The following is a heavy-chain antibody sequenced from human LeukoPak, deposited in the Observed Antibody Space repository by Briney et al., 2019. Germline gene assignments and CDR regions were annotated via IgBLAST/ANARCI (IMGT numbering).Heavy chain of an antibody. CDR1: GGTFSSYA. V-gene: IGHV1-69*13. CDR3: ATDPYYYDSSGYYVLPVSGMDV. Sequence: ASVKVSCKASGGTFSSYAISWVRQAPGQGLEWMGGIIPIFGTANYAQKFQGRVTITADESTSTAYMELSSLRSEDTAVYYCATDPYYYDSSGYYVLPVSGMDVWGKGTTVTVSS. D-gene: IGHD3-22*01. J-gene: IGHJ6*04. CDR2: IIPIFGTA.